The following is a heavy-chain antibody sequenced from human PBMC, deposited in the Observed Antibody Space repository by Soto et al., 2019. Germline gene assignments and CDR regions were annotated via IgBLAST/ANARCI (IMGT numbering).Heavy chain of an antibody. CDR1: GGSISSSNW. CDR2: IYHSGST. CDR3: ARAPRVVVNYYYGMDV. V-gene: IGHV4-4*02. J-gene: IGHJ6*02. Sequence: QVQLQESGPGLVKPSGTLSLTCAVSGGSISSSNWWRWVRQPPGKGLEWIGEIYHSGSTNYNPSLQSRVTISVDKSKNQFSLKLSSVTAADTAVYYCARAPRVVVNYYYGMDVWGQGTTVTVSS. D-gene: IGHD2-15*01.